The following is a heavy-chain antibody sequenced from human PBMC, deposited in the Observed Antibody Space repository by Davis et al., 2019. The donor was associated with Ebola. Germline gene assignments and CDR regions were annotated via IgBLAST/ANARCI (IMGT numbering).Heavy chain of an antibody. CDR1: GFTFSSYS. Sequence: GGSLRLSCAASGFTFSSYSMSWVRQAPGKGLEWVANIKQDGGEKHHVDSVKGRFTISRDNAKNSLYLQMNSLRAEDTAVYYCARDKDIIGAAGSYFDYWGQGNLVTVSS. CDR2: IKQDGGEK. V-gene: IGHV3-7*01. J-gene: IGHJ4*02. D-gene: IGHD6-13*01. CDR3: ARDKDIIGAAGSYFDY.